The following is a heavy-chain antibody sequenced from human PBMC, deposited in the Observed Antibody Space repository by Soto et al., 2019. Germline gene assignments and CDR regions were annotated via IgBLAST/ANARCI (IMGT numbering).Heavy chain of an antibody. CDR2: IFYAGTT. J-gene: IGHJ4*02. CDR3: ARYGSGSLFDY. CDR1: GASIISYY. Sequence: VQLQESGPGLVKPSETLSLTCTVSGASIISYYWSWIRQPPGKGLEWIGYIFYAGTTTYNLSLKGRVTISVDTSKNQFSLKVSPVTAADTAVYYCARYGSGSLFDYWGQGALVTVSS. V-gene: IGHV4-59*01. D-gene: IGHD3-10*01.